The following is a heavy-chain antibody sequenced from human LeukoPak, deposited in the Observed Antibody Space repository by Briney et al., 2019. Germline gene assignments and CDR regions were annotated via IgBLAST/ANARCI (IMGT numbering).Heavy chain of an antibody. CDR2: IYYSGST. CDR1: GGSVSSGSYY. V-gene: IGHV4-61*01. J-gene: IGHJ4*02. Sequence: PSETLSLTCTVSGGSVSSGSYYWSWIRQPPGKGLEWIGYIYYSGSTNYNPSLKSRVTISVDTSKNQFSLKLSSVTAADTAVYYCASGGYCSGGSCYWFDYWGQGTLVTVSS. D-gene: IGHD2-15*01. CDR3: ASGGYCSGGSCYWFDY.